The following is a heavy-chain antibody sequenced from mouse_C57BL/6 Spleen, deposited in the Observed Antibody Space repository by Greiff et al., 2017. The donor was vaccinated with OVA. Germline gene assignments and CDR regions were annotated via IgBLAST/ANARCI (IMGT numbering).Heavy chain of an antibody. J-gene: IGHJ2*01. Sequence: VQLQQSGPELVKPGASVKIPCKASGYTFTDYNMDWVKQSHGKSLEWIGDINPNNGGTIYNQKFKGKATLTVDKSSSTAYMELRSLTSEDTAVYYCARRNYGSSCFDYWGQGTTLTVSS. CDR3: ARRNYGSSCFDY. V-gene: IGHV1-18*01. CDR1: GYTFTDYN. CDR2: INPNNGGT. D-gene: IGHD1-1*01.